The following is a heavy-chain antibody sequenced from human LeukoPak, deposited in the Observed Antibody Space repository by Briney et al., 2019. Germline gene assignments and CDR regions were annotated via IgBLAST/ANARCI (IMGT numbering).Heavy chain of an antibody. J-gene: IGHJ2*01. CDR2: IYYSGST. V-gene: IGHV4-39*07. CDR1: GGSISSSSYY. Sequence: SETLSLTCTVSGGSISSSSYYWGWIRQPPGKGLEWIGSIYYSGSTYYNPSLKSRVTISVDTSKNQFSLKLSSVTAADTAVYYCARSIAIHWYFDLWGRGTLVTVSS. D-gene: IGHD6-6*01. CDR3: ARSIAIHWYFDL.